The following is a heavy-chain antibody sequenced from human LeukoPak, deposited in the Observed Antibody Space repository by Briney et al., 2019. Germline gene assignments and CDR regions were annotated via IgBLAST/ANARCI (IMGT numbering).Heavy chain of an antibody. CDR1: GFSFSSFG. CDR3: AQDQLGYCSSTSCSSHFDY. D-gene: IGHD2-2*01. CDR2: IRYDGSNK. Sequence: PGGSLRLSCAASGFSFSSFGMHWVRQAPGKGLEWVAFIRYDGSNKYYADSVKGRFTISRDNSKNTLYLQMNSLRAEDTAVYYCAQDQLGYCSSTSCSSHFDYWGQGTLVTVSS. J-gene: IGHJ4*02. V-gene: IGHV3-30*02.